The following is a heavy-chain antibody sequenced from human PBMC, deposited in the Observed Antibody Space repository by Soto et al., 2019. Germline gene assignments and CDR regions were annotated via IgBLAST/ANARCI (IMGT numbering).Heavy chain of an antibody. J-gene: IGHJ4*02. V-gene: IGHV3-33*01. CDR3: ARDCAGYSSGWYQRGGFDY. Sequence: QVQLVESGGGVVQPGRSLRLSCAASGFTFSSYGMHWVRQAPGKGLEWVAVIWYDGSKKYYADSVKGRFTISRDNSKNTLCLQMNSLRDEDTAVYYCARDCAGYSSGWYQRGGFDYWGQGTLVTVSS. D-gene: IGHD6-19*01. CDR1: GFTFSSYG. CDR2: IWYDGSKK.